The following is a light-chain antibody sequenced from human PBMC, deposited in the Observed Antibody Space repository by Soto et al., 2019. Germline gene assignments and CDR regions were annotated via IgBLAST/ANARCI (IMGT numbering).Light chain of an antibody. Sequence: LAQATSVVSVCRGESDTISCRASQSVSSSYLAWYQQKPGQAPRLLIYGASSRATGIPDRFSGSGSGTDFTLNLSTLEPEGLAFHYCQQYGSSPQTFDQGTVVDIK. CDR3: QQYGSSPQT. CDR1: QSVSSSY. CDR2: GAS. J-gene: IGKJ1*01. V-gene: IGKV3-20*01.